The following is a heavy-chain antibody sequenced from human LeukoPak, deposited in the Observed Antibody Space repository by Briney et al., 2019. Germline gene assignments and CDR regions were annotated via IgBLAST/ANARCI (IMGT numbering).Heavy chain of an antibody. Sequence: ASVKVSCKASGYTFTSYGISWVRQAPGQGLEWMGWISTYNGATNYPQNLQGRVTMTTDTSTSTAYMELRSLRSDDTAVYYCASGPTYSSGGSCWVGNYWGQGTLVTVSS. CDR2: ISTYNGAT. CDR1: GYTFTSYG. D-gene: IGHD2-15*01. J-gene: IGHJ4*02. V-gene: IGHV1-18*01. CDR3: ASGPTYSSGGSCWVGNY.